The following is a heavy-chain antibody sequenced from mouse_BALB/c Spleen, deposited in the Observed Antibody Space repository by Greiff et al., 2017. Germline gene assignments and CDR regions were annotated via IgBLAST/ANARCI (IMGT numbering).Heavy chain of an antibody. J-gene: IGHJ1*01. CDR3: ASHYYGSSYGYWYFDV. Sequence: VQLQQSGPGLVKPSQSLSLTCTVTGYSITSDYAWYWIRQFPGNQLEWMGYISYSGSTSYNPSLKSRISITRDTSKNQFFLQLNSVTTEDTATYYCASHYYGSSYGYWYFDVWGAGTTVTVSS. CDR1: GYSITSDYA. CDR2: ISYSGST. D-gene: IGHD1-1*01. V-gene: IGHV3-2*02.